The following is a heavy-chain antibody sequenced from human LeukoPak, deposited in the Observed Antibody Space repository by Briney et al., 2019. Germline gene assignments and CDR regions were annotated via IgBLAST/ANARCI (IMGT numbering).Heavy chain of an antibody. J-gene: IGHJ4*02. V-gene: IGHV4-4*07. Sequence: SETLSLTCTVSGGSISSYYWSWIRQPAGKGLEWIGRIYTSGSTNYNPSLKSRVTISLDMSKNHFSLILTSVTAADTAVYYCARDQGLNTWSQGTLVTVSS. CDR3: ARDQGLNT. CDR2: IYTSGST. CDR1: GGSISSYY.